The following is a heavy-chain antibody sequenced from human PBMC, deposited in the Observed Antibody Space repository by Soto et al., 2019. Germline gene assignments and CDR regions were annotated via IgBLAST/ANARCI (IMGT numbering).Heavy chain of an antibody. CDR2: ISTYNGDT. V-gene: IGHV1-18*01. CDR1: GYAFTTYD. CDR3: AREGVASYCYYGKDL. J-gene: IGHJ6*02. Sequence: ASVKVSCKASGYAFTTYDFSWVRQAPGQGLEWMGWISTYNGDTNYAQTFQGRVTMTTDTSTSTVHMEVRSLRSDDTAVYYCAREGVASYCYYGKDLWGQGTPVTDSS. D-gene: IGHD2-15*01.